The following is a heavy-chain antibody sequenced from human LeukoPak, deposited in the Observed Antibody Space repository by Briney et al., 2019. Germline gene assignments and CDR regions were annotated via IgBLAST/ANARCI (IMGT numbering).Heavy chain of an antibody. CDR2: IYYSVST. V-gene: IGHV4-59*01. Sequence: SETLSLTCTVSGGSISDYYWNWIRQPPGKGLEWIGYIYYSVSTTYNPSLKSRVTMSVDTAKNQFSLKLRSVTAADTAVYFCARGDFCSKSNCYLRPMDVWGKGTTVTVSS. CDR1: GGSISDYY. CDR3: ARGDFCSKSNCYLRPMDV. J-gene: IGHJ6*03. D-gene: IGHD3-3*01.